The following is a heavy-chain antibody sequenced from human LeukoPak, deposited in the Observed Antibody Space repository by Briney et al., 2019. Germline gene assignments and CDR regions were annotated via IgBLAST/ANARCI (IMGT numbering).Heavy chain of an antibody. D-gene: IGHD6-19*01. CDR2: INTNTGNP. CDR3: ARRLDLRQTNAFDT. J-gene: IGHJ3*02. CDR1: GYTFTSYA. V-gene: IGHV7-4-1*02. Sequence: GASVKVSCKASGYTFTSYAMNWVRQAPGQGLEWMGWINTNTGNPTYAQGFTGRFVFSLDTSVSTAYLQISSLKAEDTAVYYCARRLDLRQTNAFDTWGQGTMVTVSS.